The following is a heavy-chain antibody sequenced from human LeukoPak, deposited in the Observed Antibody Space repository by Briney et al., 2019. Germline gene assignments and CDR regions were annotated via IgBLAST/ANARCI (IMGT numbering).Heavy chain of an antibody. CDR1: GYTFTSYG. Sequence: ASVKVSCKASGYTFTSYGISWVRQAPGQGLEWMGWISAYNGNTNYAQKLQGRVTMTTDTSTSTAYMELRSLRSDDTAVYYCARDLVGGSGWWYYFDYWGQGTLVTVSS. CDR3: ARDLVGGSGWWYYFDY. V-gene: IGHV1-18*01. J-gene: IGHJ4*02. D-gene: IGHD6-19*01. CDR2: ISAYNGNT.